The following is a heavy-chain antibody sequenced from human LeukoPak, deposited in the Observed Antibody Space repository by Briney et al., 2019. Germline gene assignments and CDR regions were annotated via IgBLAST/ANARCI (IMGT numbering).Heavy chain of an antibody. J-gene: IGHJ4*02. CDR2: IKSKTDGGTT. V-gene: IGHV3-15*07. Sequence: GGSLRLSCAASGFTFSNAWMNWVRQAPGKGLEWVGRIKSKTDGGTTDYAAPVKGRFTISRDDPKNTLYLQMNSLKTEDTAVYYCSTTYYYDSSEGYWGQGTLVTVSS. CDR1: GFTFSNAW. CDR3: STTYYYDSSEGY. D-gene: IGHD3-22*01.